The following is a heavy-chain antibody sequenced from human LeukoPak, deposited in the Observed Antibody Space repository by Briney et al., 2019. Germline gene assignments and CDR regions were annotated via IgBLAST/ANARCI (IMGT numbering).Heavy chain of an antibody. J-gene: IGHJ3*02. CDR2: ICYDGRNK. Sequence: GGSLRLSCAASGFTLSSFAMVWVRQAPGKGLEWVTLICYDGRNKYYADSVKGRFTTYRDNSKNPVYLQMNSLRGEDTAVYYCARVGDMEAFDIWGQGTRVTVSS. CDR1: GFTLSSFA. D-gene: IGHD3-16*01. CDR3: ARVGDMEAFDI. V-gene: IGHV3-33*01.